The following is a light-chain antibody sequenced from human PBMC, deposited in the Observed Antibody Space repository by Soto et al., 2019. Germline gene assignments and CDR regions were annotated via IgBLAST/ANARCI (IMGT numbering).Light chain of an antibody. CDR1: QSVSSD. CDR2: GAS. V-gene: IGKV3-15*01. Sequence: EIVLTQSPATLSVSPGERATLSCRASQSVSSDLAWYQQKPGQAPRLLMYGASTRASGIPARFSGSGSGTEFTLTISGLQSEDFAVYYCEQYSDWPPTFGQWTKVEVK. J-gene: IGKJ1*01. CDR3: EQYSDWPPT.